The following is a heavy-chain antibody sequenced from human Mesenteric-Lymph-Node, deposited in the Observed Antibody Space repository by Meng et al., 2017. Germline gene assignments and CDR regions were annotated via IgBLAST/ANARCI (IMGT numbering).Heavy chain of an antibody. V-gene: IGHV3-21*01. CDR3: ARVRCTSTNCFPDY. CDR1: GFTFSSYS. J-gene: IGHJ4*02. Sequence: GESLKISCAASGFTFSSYSMNWVRQAPGKGLEWVSSISSSSSYIYYADSVKGRFTISRDNAKNSLYLQMNSLRAEDTAVYYCARVRCTSTNCFPDYWGQGTLVTVSS. D-gene: IGHD2-2*01. CDR2: ISSSSSYI.